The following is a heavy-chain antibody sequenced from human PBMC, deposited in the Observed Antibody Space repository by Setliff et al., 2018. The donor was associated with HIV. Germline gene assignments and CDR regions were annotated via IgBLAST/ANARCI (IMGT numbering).Heavy chain of an antibody. V-gene: IGHV1-69-2*01. J-gene: IGHJ3*02. Sequence: VASVKVSCKVSGYTFTDYHLHWVQQAPGKGLEWMGLVDPEDGKTIYAETFQGRVTISADTSTDTAYMELSSLRSEDTAFYYCATKWKLTTLDIWGQGTMVTVSS. CDR2: VDPEDGKT. D-gene: IGHD4-17*01. CDR3: ATKWKLTTLDI. CDR1: GYTFTDYH.